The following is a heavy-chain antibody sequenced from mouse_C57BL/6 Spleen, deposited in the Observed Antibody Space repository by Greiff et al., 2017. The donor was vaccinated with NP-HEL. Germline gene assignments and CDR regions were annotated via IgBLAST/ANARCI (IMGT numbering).Heavy chain of an antibody. D-gene: IGHD1-1*01. V-gene: IGHV5-16*01. CDR2: INYDGSST. Sequence: EVHLVESEGGLVQPGSSMKLSCTASGFTFSDYYMAWVRQVPEKGLEWVANINYDGSSTYYLDSLKSRFIISRDNAKNILYLQMSSLKSEDTATYYCARDVGYYFGSSYGYFDVWGTGTTVTVSS. CDR3: ARDVGYYFGSSYGYFDV. J-gene: IGHJ1*03. CDR1: GFTFSDYY.